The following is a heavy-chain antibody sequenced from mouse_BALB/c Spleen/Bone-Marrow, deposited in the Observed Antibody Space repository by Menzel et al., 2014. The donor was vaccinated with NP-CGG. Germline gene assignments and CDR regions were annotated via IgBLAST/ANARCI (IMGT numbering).Heavy chain of an antibody. CDR2: ISYSGST. J-gene: IGHJ2*01. V-gene: IGHV3-2*02. D-gene: IGHD2-4*01. CDR1: GYSITSDYA. Sequence: EVHLVESGPGLVKPSQSLSLTCTVTGYSITSDYAWNWIRPFPGNKLEWMGYISYSGSTSYNPSLKSRISITRDTSKNQFFLQLNSVTTEDTATYYCARYDYDVGYFDYWGQGTTLTVSS. CDR3: ARYDYDVGYFDY.